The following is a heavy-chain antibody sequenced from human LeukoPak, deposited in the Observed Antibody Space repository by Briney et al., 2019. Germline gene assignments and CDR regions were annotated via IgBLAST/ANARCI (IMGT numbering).Heavy chain of an antibody. CDR2: IRGKTNSYAT. D-gene: IGHD6-19*01. CDR1: GFTFSDSA. CDR3: TGGSGWYSPDY. V-gene: IGHV3-73*01. Sequence: QPGGPLKLSRAASGFTFSDSAMNWVRQASEEGLKWVGHIRGKTNSYATAYAASVRSRFTISRDDSKNTAYLQMNSLKTEDTAVYYCTGGSGWYSPDYWGQGTLVTVSS. J-gene: IGHJ4*02.